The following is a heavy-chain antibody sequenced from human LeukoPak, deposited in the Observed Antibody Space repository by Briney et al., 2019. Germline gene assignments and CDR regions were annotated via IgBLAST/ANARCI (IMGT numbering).Heavy chain of an antibody. CDR2: IYYSGST. J-gene: IGHJ4*02. CDR3: ARVSSGYLVDY. CDR1: GGSISSGGYY. Sequence: PSETLSLTCTVSGGSISSGGYYWSWIRQHPGKGLEWIGYIYYSGSTNYNPSLKSRVTISVDTSKNQFSLKLSSVTAADTAVYYCARVSSGYLVDYWGQGTLVTVSS. D-gene: IGHD3-22*01. V-gene: IGHV4-31*03.